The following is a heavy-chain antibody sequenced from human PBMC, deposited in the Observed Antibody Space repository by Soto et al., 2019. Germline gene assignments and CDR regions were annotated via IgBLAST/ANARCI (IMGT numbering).Heavy chain of an antibody. CDR2: INPSGGST. CDR3: ARGGSEDSSGYFFDY. CDR1: GYTFTSYY. Sequence: QVQLVQSGAEVKKPGASVKVSCKASGYTFTSYYMHWVRQAPGQGLEWMGIINPSGGSTSYAQKFQGRVTMTRDTSTSTVYMELSSLRSEDTAVYYRARGGSEDSSGYFFDYWGQGTLVTVSS. V-gene: IGHV1-46*01. D-gene: IGHD3-22*01. J-gene: IGHJ4*02.